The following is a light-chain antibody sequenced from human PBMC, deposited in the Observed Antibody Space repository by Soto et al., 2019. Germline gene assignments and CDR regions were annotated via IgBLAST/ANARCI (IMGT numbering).Light chain of an antibody. CDR3: SSYSLSTAYL. V-gene: IGLV2-14*01. CDR2: EVT. Sequence: QSALTQPASVSGSPGQSITISCAGTRDDIGAYDYVSWYQQHPGNAPKLLVYEVTNRPSGVSDRFSGSKSGNTASLTISGLQAEDEADYFCSSYSLSTAYLFGTGTKVTVL. CDR1: RDDIGAYDY. J-gene: IGLJ1*01.